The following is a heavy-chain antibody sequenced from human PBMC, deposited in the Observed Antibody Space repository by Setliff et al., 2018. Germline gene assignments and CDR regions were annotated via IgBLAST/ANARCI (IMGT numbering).Heavy chain of an antibody. CDR2: IYPDDSDT. Sequence: PGESLKISCKDSASTFSNYWIVWVRQMPGKGLEWMGMIYPDDSDTKYHPSFQGQVTISADKSISTAYLQWSSLKASDTAMYYCARALYPSSFIGHNWFDPWGQGTRVTVSS. V-gene: IGHV5-51*01. CDR3: ARALYPSSFIGHNWFDP. CDR1: ASTFSNYW. J-gene: IGHJ5*02. D-gene: IGHD2-2*01.